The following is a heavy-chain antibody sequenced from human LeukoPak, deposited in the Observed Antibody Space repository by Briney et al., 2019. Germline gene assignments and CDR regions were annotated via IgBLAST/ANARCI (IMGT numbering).Heavy chain of an antibody. CDR2: ISCDGGST. CDR3: AKSMVSGSSHWYFDL. V-gene: IGHV3-43*01. CDR1: GFTSDDYT. D-gene: IGHD3-10*01. J-gene: IGHJ2*01. Sequence: GRSLRLSCAASGFTSDDYTMDWVRQAPGKGLEWVSLISCDGGSTYYADSVKGRFTISRDNSKNSLYLQMNSLRTEDTALYYCAKSMVSGSSHWYFDLWGRGTLVTVSS.